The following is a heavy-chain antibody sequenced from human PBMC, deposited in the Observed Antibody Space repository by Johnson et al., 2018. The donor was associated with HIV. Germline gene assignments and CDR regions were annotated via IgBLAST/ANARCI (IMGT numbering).Heavy chain of an antibody. D-gene: IGHD3-22*01. V-gene: IGHV3-20*04. CDR1: GFRFDDYG. J-gene: IGHJ3*02. CDR2: SNWNGGTE. CDR3: ARGLRDSSGHPFAFDI. Sequence: VQLVESGGGEVRPGGSLRLSCAASGFRFDDYGLSWVRQAAGKGPEWVSGSNWNGGTESYEDSVKGRFTTSRDNANNSLYLQMNGLRDEDTALYYCARGLRDSSGHPFAFDIWGQGTTVTVSS.